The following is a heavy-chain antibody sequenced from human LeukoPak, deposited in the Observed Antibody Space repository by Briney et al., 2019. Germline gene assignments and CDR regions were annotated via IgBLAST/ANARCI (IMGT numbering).Heavy chain of an antibody. CDR1: GNSLSRSYY. CDR2: IYHSGST. V-gene: IGHV4-38-2*02. J-gene: IGHJ3*02. Sequence: SETLSLTCAVSGNSLSRSYYWGWIRQPPGKGLEWVGSIYHSGSTYYNPSLKSRVAISVDTSRNQFSLRLNSVTTADTAVYYCARDWDGFDIWGQGTVVTVSS. CDR3: ARDWDGFDI.